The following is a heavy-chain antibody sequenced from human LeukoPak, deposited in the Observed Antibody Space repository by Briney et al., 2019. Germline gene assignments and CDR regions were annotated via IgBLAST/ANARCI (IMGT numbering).Heavy chain of an antibody. Sequence: SETLSLTCAVSGGSISSSSYYWGWIRQPPGKGLEWIGSIYYSGSTYYNPSLKSRVTISVDTSKNQFSLKLSSVTAADTAVYYCARASAVGYYQYMDVWGKGTTVTISS. V-gene: IGHV4-39*07. J-gene: IGHJ6*03. CDR3: ARASAVGYYQYMDV. D-gene: IGHD6-6*01. CDR1: GGSISSSSYY. CDR2: IYYSGST.